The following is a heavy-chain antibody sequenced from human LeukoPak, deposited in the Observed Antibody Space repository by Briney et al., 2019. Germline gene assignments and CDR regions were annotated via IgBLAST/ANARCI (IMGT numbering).Heavy chain of an antibody. CDR3: ARDSPGWGGFDF. Sequence: GGSLRLSCAASGFTFSSYWMTWVRQAPGKGLEWVSWLQSSSRSLFYADSVKGRFTVSRDDAKNSLYLQLNSLRAEDTAVYYCARDSPGWGGFDFWGQGTLVTVSS. CDR1: GFTFSSYW. J-gene: IGHJ4*02. D-gene: IGHD3-10*01. V-gene: IGHV3-48*01. CDR2: LQSSSRSL.